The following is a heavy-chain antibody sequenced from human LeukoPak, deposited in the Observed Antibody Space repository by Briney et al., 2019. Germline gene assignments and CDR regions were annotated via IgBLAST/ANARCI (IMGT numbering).Heavy chain of an antibody. CDR2: IYYTGAT. J-gene: IGHJ4*02. CDR3: AKYGNSGWVIDN. V-gene: IGHV4-59*08. Sequence: ASETLSLTCTVSGGSIGSNYWTWIRQPPGKGLEYIGYIYYTGATNYNPSLKSRVTISVDTSKNQFSLKMTPVTAADTAVYFCAKYGNSGWVIDNWGQGTLVTVSS. CDR1: GGSIGSNY. D-gene: IGHD6-19*01.